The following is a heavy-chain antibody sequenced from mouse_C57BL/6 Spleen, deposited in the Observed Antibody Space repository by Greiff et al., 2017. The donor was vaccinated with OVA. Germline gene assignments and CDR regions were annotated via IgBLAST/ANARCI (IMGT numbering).Heavy chain of an antibody. CDR2: IDPETGGT. J-gene: IGHJ4*01. V-gene: IGHV1-15*01. D-gene: IGHD1-1*01. CDR1: GYTFTDYE. CDR3: TRTLITTVVAGMDY. Sequence: VKLQQSGAELVRPGASVTLSCKASGYTFTDYEMHWVKQTPVHGLEWIGAIDPETGGTAYNQKFKGKAILTADKSSSTAYMELRSLTSEDSAVYYCTRTLITTVVAGMDYWGQGTSVTVSS.